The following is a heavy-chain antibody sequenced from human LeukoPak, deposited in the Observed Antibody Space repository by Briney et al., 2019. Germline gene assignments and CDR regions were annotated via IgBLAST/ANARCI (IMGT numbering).Heavy chain of an antibody. CDR3: AGSRYRIAAAAIESLFHP. J-gene: IGHJ5*02. Sequence: GASVKVSCKASGYTFTGYYMHWVRQAPGQGLEGMGWINPSSGGTSYAQKFQGRVTMTRDTSISTAYMELSMLRSDDTAVYYCAGSRYRIAAAAIESLFHPWPQETLLPLST. D-gene: IGHD6-13*01. V-gene: IGHV1-2*02. CDR2: INPSSGGT. CDR1: GYTFTGYY.